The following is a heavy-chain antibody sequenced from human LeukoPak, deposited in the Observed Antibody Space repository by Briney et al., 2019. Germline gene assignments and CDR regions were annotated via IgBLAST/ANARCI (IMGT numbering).Heavy chain of an antibody. CDR3: ARLAYYYGSGSYYFDY. CDR1: GYSFTSYW. V-gene: IGHV5-51*01. J-gene: IGHJ4*02. D-gene: IGHD3-10*01. CDR2: IYPGDSDT. Sequence: KLGESLKISCKGSGYSFTSYWIGWVRQMPGKGLEWMGIIYPGDSDTRYSPSFQGQVTISADKSISTAYLQWSSLKASDTAMYYCARLAYYYGSGSYYFDYWGQGTLVTVSS.